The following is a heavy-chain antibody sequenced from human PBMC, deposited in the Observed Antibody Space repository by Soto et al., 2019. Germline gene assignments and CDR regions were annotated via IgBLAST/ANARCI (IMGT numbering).Heavy chain of an antibody. V-gene: IGHV4-39*01. CDR3: ATHPPGYSTPGAPFDP. D-gene: IGHD6-13*01. J-gene: IGHJ5*02. CDR1: GGSISSSSYY. CDR2: IYYSGST. Sequence: SETLSLTCTVSGGSISSSSYYWGWIRQPPGKGLEWIGSIYYSGSTYYNPSLKSRVTISVDTSKNQFSLKLSSVTAADTAVYYCATHPPGYSTPGAPFDPWGQGTLVTVSS.